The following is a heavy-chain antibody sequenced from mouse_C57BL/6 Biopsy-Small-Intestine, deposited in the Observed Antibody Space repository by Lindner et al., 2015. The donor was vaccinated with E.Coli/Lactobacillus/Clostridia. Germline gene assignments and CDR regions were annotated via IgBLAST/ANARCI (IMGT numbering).Heavy chain of an antibody. Sequence: VQLQESGGDLVKPGGSLRLSCAASGFTFSSYGMSWVRQTPDKRLEWVATISSGGSYTYYPDSVKGRFTISRDNAKNTLYLQMSSLESEDTAMYFCARGDDGYYLFAYWGQGTLVTVSA. D-gene: IGHD2-3*01. CDR3: ARGDDGYYLFAY. V-gene: IGHV5-6*01. CDR2: ISSGGSYT. CDR1: GFTFSSYG. J-gene: IGHJ3*01.